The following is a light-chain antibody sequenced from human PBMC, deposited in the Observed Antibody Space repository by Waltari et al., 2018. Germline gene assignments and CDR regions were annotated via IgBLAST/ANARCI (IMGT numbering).Light chain of an antibody. V-gene: IGLV1-47*01. CDR1: SSNIAINY. CDR2: QNS. CDR3: SAWDDSLSAWV. J-gene: IGLJ3*02. Sequence: QSVLSQPPAASGTPGQRVIISCSGTSSNIAINYVYWYQQLPGMAPKLLIYQNSQRPSGVPDRFSGSKSGTYASLAISGLRSEDEADYYCSAWDDSLSAWVFGGGTKLTVL.